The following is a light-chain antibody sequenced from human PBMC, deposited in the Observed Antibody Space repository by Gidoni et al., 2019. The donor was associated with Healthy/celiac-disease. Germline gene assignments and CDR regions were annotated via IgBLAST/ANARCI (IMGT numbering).Light chain of an antibody. V-gene: IGKV3-20*01. CDR2: GAA. CDR1: QSVSSNY. Sequence: EIVLTHSPGTQSLSPGERATLACRASQSVSSNYLAWYQQKPGQAPRLLNYGAASRATVIPNRFSSSGSGTDFTLTSSRLEPEYFAVYYCQQYDSSPKTFGQGTKVEIK. J-gene: IGKJ1*01. CDR3: QQYDSSPKT.